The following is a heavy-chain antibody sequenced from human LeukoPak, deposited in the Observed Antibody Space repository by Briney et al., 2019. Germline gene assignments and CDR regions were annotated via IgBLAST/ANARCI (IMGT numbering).Heavy chain of an antibody. CDR2: ISGDGGNT. CDR1: GFTFSSYA. Sequence: GGSLRLSCAASGFTFSSYAMSWVRQAPGKGLEWVSAISGDGGNTYYADSVKGRFTISRDNSKNTLYLQMNSLRAEDTAVYYCARSRSGSASWALQIFDNWGQGTLVTVSS. D-gene: IGHD2-2*01. J-gene: IGHJ4*02. CDR3: ARSRSGSASWALQIFDN. V-gene: IGHV3-23*01.